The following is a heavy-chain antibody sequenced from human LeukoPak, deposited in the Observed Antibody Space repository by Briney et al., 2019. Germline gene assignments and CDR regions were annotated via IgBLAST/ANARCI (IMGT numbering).Heavy chain of an antibody. CDR3: ARLVSRRSYSFDY. CDR2: IYYSGTT. V-gene: IGHV4-39*01. CDR1: GDSISSSTYC. J-gene: IGHJ4*02. D-gene: IGHD3-10*01. Sequence: SETLSLTCTVSGDSISSSTYCWGWIRQPPGKGLEWIGSIYYSGTTYYSPSLKTRATISVDTSKNQFSLKLSSVTAADTAVYYCARLVSRRSYSFDYWGQGTLVTVSS.